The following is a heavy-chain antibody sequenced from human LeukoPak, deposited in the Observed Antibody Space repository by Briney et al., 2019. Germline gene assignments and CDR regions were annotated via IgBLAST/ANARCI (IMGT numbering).Heavy chain of an antibody. CDR1: GGSISSGGYY. Sequence: PSETLSLTCTVPGGSISSGGYYWSWIRQHPGKGLECIGYIYYSGSTYYNPSLKSRVTISVDTSKNQFSLKLSSVTAADTAVYYCARVPYYYDSSGYRLGLYFDYWGQGTLVTVSS. CDR3: ARVPYYYDSSGYRLGLYFDY. CDR2: IYYSGST. J-gene: IGHJ4*02. V-gene: IGHV4-31*03. D-gene: IGHD3-22*01.